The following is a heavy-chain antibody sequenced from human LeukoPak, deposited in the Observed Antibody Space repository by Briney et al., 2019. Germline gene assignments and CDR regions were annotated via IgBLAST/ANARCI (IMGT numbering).Heavy chain of an antibody. J-gene: IGHJ4*02. CDR2: IKQDGSEK. Sequence: GGSLRLSCAASGFTFSSYWMSWVRQAPGKGLEWVANIKQDGSEKYYVDSVKGRFTISRDNSKNTLYLQMNSLRAEDTAVYYCAVSPYSSSWLFDYWGQGTLVTVSS. CDR3: AVSPYSSSWLFDY. V-gene: IGHV3-7*01. CDR1: GFTFSSYW. D-gene: IGHD6-13*01.